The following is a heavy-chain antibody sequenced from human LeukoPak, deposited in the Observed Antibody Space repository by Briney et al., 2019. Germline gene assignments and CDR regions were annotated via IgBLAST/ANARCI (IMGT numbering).Heavy chain of an antibody. CDR1: GFTFSSYS. D-gene: IGHD2-2*01. Sequence: PGGSLRLSCAASGFTFSSYSMNWVRQAPGKGLEWVSSISSSSSYIYYADSVKGRFTISRDNAKNSLYLQMNSLRAEDTAVYYCARRIVVVPAAYKGASADVWAFDIWGQGTMVTVSS. CDR2: ISSSSSYI. J-gene: IGHJ3*02. CDR3: ARRIVVVPAAYKGASADVWAFDI. V-gene: IGHV3-21*01.